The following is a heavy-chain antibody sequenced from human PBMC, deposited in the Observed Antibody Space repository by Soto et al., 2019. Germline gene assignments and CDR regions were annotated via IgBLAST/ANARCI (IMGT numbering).Heavy chain of an antibody. V-gene: IGHV3-21*01. Sequence: PGGSLRLSCAASGFTFSSYSMNWVRQAAGKGLEWVSSISSSSSYIYYADSVKGRFTISRDNAKNSLYLQMNSLRAEDTAVYYCARGGGLRFLEWLPHYYGMDVWGQGTTVTVSS. CDR2: ISSSSSYI. CDR3: ARGGGLRFLEWLPHYYGMDV. D-gene: IGHD3-3*01. CDR1: GFTFSSYS. J-gene: IGHJ6*02.